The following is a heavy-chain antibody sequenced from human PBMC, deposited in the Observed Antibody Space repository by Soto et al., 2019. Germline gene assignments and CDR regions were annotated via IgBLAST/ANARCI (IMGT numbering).Heavy chain of an antibody. D-gene: IGHD6-19*01. Sequence: SETLSLTCAVSGYSISSGYYCGWIRQPPGKGLEWIGSIYHSGNTYYNPPLKSRVTISVDTSKNQFSLKLSSVTAADTAVYYCARSRLRLVDYWGQGTLVTVSS. CDR3: ARSRLRLVDY. J-gene: IGHJ4*02. V-gene: IGHV4-38-2*01. CDR2: IYHSGNT. CDR1: GYSISSGYY.